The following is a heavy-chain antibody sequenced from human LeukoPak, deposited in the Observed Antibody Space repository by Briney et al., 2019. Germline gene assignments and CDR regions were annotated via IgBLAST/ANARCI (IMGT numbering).Heavy chain of an antibody. CDR3: ARDGCSSTSCYGENWFDP. Sequence: GASVKVSCKASGYTFTGYYMHWVRQAPGQGLEWMGWINPNSGGTNYAQKFQGRVTMTRDTSISTAYMELSRLRSDDTAVYYCARDGCSSTSCYGENWFDPWGQGTLVTVSS. CDR2: INPNSGGT. CDR1: GYTFTGYY. J-gene: IGHJ5*02. V-gene: IGHV1-2*02. D-gene: IGHD2-2*01.